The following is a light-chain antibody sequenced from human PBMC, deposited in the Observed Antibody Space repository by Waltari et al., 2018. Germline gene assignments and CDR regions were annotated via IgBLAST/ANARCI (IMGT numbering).Light chain of an antibody. CDR1: QSVDDSSSNTNY. V-gene: IGKV4-1*01. J-gene: IGKJ1*01. Sequence: DIVMTQSPDSLAVSLGERVTITFKSSQSVDDSSSNTNYLAWYQQKTGQPPNLLIYWGSTRESVVPARFSGGGSATDFTLTISSLQAEDVAVYYCQKYSGAPTFGQGTKVEVK. CDR2: WGS. CDR3: QKYSGAPT.